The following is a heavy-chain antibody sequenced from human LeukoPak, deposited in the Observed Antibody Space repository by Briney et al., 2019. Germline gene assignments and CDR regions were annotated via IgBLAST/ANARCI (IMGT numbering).Heavy chain of an antibody. J-gene: IGHJ4*02. CDR1: GFTFSSYW. D-gene: IGHD2-15*01. CDR2: IKSDGTIT. CDR3: AISWGYYFDY. Sequence: GGSLRLSCAASGFTFSSYWMYWVRQAPGKGLVWVSRIKSDGTITSYADSVKGRFTISRDNAKNSLYLQMNSLKDEDTAVYYCAISWGYYFDYWGQGTLVTVSS. V-gene: IGHV3-74*01.